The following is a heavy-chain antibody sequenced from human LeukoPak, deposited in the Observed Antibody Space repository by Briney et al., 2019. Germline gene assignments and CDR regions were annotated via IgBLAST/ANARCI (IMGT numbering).Heavy chain of an antibody. CDR3: ARGGSTSPLSHYYYYMDV. V-gene: IGHV3-7*01. D-gene: IGHD2-2*01. J-gene: IGHJ6*03. CDR1: GFTFSSYW. CDR2: IKQDGSEK. Sequence: TGGSLRLSCAASGFTFSSYWMSWVRQAPGKGLEWVANIKQDGSEKYYVDSVKGRFTISRDNAKNSLYLQMNSLRAEDTAVYYCARGGSTSPLSHYYYYMDVWGKGTTVTVSS.